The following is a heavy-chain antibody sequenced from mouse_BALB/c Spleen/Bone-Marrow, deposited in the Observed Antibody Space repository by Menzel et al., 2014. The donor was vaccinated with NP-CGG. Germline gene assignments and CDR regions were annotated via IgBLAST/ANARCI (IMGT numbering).Heavy chain of an antibody. CDR3: AREGRSHFDH. Sequence: LQQSGAELVKPGATMKMSCKASGYTFTSYNLHWIKQTPRQGLEWIGAIYPGNGDTSYNQRFKGKATLTTDKSSNTAYMQLSSLTSEDSAVYYCAREGRSHFDHWDQGATPTVSS. J-gene: IGHJ2*01. V-gene: IGHV1-12*01. CDR1: GYTFTSYN. CDR2: IYPGNGDT.